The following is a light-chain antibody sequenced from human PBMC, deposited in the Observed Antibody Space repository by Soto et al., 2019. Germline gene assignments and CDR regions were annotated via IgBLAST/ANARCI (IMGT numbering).Light chain of an antibody. V-gene: IGKV3-15*01. J-gene: IGKJ4*01. CDR3: QQYNKWPLT. CDR2: GAS. Sequence: EIVMTQSPATLSVSPGERATLSCRASQSVSSNLAWYQHKPGQAPRLLIYGASTRATGIPARVSGSGSRTDFTLTISSLQSEDFAVYYCQQYNKWPLTFGGGTKVEIK. CDR1: QSVSSN.